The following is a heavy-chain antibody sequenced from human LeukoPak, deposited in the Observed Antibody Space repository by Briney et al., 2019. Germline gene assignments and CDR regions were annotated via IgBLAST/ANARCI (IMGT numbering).Heavy chain of an antibody. CDR3: ATEGIAARLQI. J-gene: IGHJ3*02. V-gene: IGHV1-24*01. Sequence: GASVKVSCKASGYTFTSYYMHWVRQAPGKGLGWMGGFDPEDGETIYAQKFQGRVTMTEDTSTDTAYMELSSLRSEDTAVYYCATEGIAARLQIWGQGTMVTVSS. CDR1: GYTFTSYY. D-gene: IGHD6-6*01. CDR2: FDPEDGET.